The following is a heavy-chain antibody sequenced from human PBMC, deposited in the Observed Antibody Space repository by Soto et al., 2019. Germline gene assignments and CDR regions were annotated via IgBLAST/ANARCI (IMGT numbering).Heavy chain of an antibody. D-gene: IGHD4-17*01. CDR2: IYWDDDK. CDR3: AHAGDYDLLTFDH. Sequence: GPTLVNPTQTLTLTCTFSGFSLSTSGVGVGWIRQPPGKALEWLALIYWDDDKRYSPSLKDRLAISKDTSSNQVVLTITNMDPGDTATYFCAHAGDYDLLTFDHWGPGTLVTVSS. V-gene: IGHV2-5*02. CDR1: GFSLSTSGVG. J-gene: IGHJ4*02.